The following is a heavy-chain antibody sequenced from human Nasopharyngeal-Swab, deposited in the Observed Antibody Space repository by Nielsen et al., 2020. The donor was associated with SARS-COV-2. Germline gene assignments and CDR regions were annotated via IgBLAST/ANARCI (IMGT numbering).Heavy chain of an antibody. D-gene: IGHD6-6*01. V-gene: IGHV3-53*01. CDR2: IYSGGST. Sequence: GESLKISCAASGFTVGSNYMSWVRQAPGKGLEWVSVIYSGGSTYYADSVKGRFTISRDNSKNTLYLQMNSLRAEDTAVYYCATYHTLHSSSSRFVAFDIWGQGTMVTVSS. J-gene: IGHJ3*02. CDR1: GFTVGSNY. CDR3: ATYHTLHSSSSRFVAFDI.